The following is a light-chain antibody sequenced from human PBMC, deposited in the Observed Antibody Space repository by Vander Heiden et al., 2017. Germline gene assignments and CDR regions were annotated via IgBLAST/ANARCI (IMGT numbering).Light chain of an antibody. V-gene: IGLV1-47*02. Sequence: QSVLTQPASASRTPGQRVTISCSGRSSNIGSNYVYWYQHLPGTAPKLLIYRNNERPSGVPDRFSGSKSGTSASLAISGLRSEEEAAYYCATWDDSLSGQVFGGGTKLTVL. J-gene: IGLJ3*02. CDR1: SSNIGSNY. CDR2: RNN. CDR3: ATWDDSLSGQV.